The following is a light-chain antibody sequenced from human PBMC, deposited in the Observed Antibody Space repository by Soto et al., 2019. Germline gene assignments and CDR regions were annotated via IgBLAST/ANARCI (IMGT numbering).Light chain of an antibody. Sequence: DIQVTQSPPSLSASVGDRVTVTRQASQDSNTFLNWFQQRPGEAPKLLIYATSNLEPGVPSRFSGRQSGTDFILSISSLQPEDVGTYYCQQSDNLPDFTFGPGTKVNI. CDR2: ATS. V-gene: IGKV1-33*01. CDR3: QQSDNLPDFT. CDR1: QDSNTF. J-gene: IGKJ3*01.